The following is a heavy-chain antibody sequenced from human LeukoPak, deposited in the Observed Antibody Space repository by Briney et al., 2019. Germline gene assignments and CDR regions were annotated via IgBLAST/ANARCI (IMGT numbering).Heavy chain of an antibody. CDR2: IYYSGGT. D-gene: IGHD5-18*01. V-gene: IGHV4-59*08. CDR3: ARHESEGGYSYGYHRY. CDR1: GGSISSYY. J-gene: IGHJ4*02. Sequence: SSETLSLTCTVSGGSISSYYWSWIRQPPGKGLEWIGYIYYSGGTNYNPSLKSRVTISVDTSKNQFSLKLSSVTAADTAVYYRARHESEGGYSYGYHRYWGQGTLVTVSS.